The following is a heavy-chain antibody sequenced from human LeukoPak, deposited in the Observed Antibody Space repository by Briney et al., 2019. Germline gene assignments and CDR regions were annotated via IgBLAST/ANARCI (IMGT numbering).Heavy chain of an antibody. CDR2: ISSSGSTI. J-gene: IGHJ5*02. V-gene: IGHV3-48*03. D-gene: IGHD1-26*01. Sequence: GGSLRLSCAASGLTFRTYAMSWVRQAPGKGREWVSYISSSGSTIYYADSVKGRFTISRDNAKNSLYLQMNSLRAEDTAVYYCARTEWELLRRWFDPWGQGTLVTVSS. CDR3: ARTEWELLRRWFDP. CDR1: GLTFRTYA.